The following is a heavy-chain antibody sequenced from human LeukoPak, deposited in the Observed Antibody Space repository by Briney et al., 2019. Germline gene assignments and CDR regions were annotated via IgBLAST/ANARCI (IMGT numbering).Heavy chain of an antibody. Sequence: SETLSLTCTVSGGSISTAGYYWSWIRQHPGKSLEWIGYIYYNGQTYYNPSLKSRLTLSADTSDNQFSLKVISVTAADTAVYYCARGAEYVYYFDYWGQGSLVTVSS. CDR1: GGSISTAGYY. J-gene: IGHJ4*02. CDR3: ARGAEYVYYFDY. D-gene: IGHD2-2*01. CDR2: IYYNGQT. V-gene: IGHV4-31*03.